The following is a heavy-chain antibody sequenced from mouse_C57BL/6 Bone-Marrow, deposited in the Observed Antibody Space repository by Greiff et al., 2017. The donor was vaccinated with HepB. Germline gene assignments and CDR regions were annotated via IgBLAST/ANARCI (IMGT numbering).Heavy chain of an antibody. Sequence: VQLQQSGAELVMPGASVKLSCKASGYTFTSYWMHWVKQRPGQGLEWIGEIDPSDSYTNYNQKFKGKSTLTVDKSSSTAYMQLSSLTSEDSAVYYCARRRGGSYWYFDVWGTGTTVTVSS. CDR2: IDPSDSYT. CDR1: GYTFTSYW. J-gene: IGHJ1*03. V-gene: IGHV1-69*01. CDR3: ARRRGGSYWYFDV. D-gene: IGHD1-1*02.